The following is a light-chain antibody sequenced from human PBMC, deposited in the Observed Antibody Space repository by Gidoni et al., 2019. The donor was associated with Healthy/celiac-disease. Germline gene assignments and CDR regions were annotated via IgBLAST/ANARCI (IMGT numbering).Light chain of an antibody. CDR1: QSVLYSSNNKNH. Sequence: DIVMTQSPDSLAVSLGERATINGKSSQSVLYSSNNKNHLAWYQQKPGQPPTLLIYWASTRESGVPDRFSGSGSGTDFTLTISSLQAEDVAVYYCQQYYSTPLTFGGGTKVEIK. J-gene: IGKJ4*01. V-gene: IGKV4-1*01. CDR2: WAS. CDR3: QQYYSTPLT.